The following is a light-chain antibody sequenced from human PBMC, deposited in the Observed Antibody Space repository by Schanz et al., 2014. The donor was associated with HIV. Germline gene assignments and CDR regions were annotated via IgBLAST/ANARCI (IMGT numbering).Light chain of an antibody. V-gene: IGKV1-9*01. J-gene: IGKJ3*01. CDR2: AAS. CDR3: QKVNTYPFT. Sequence: GDKVTITCRASHDISNYLAWYQQRSGRAPKFLIYAASTLQSGVPSRFSGSGSGTDFTLTVTNLQPEDFATYFCQKVNTYPFTFGPGTKVDV. CDR1: HDISNY.